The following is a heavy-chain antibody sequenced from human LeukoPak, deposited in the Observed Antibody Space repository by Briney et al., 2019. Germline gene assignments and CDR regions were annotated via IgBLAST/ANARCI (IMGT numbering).Heavy chain of an antibody. J-gene: IGHJ5*02. D-gene: IGHD3-16*01. V-gene: IGHV1-18*01. CDR3: ARGLLPPGGLGKLPDGWSDP. Sequence: GASVKVSCKASGYTFTSYGISWVRQAPGQGLEWMGWISAYNGNTNYAQKLQGRVTMTTDTSTSTAYMELRSLRSDDTAVYYCARGLLPPGGLGKLPDGWSDPWGQEPWSPSPQ. CDR2: ISAYNGNT. CDR1: GYTFTSYG.